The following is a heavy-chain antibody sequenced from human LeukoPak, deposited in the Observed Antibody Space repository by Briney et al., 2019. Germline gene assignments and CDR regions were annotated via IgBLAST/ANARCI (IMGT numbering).Heavy chain of an antibody. Sequence: GGSLRLSCAASGFTFSSYAMSWVRQAPGKGLEWVSGINWNGGSTGYADSVKGRFTISRDNAKNSLYLQMNSLRAEDTALYYCARDRGAYSSSCFDYWGQGTLVTVSS. CDR3: ARDRGAYSSSCFDY. J-gene: IGHJ4*02. V-gene: IGHV3-20*04. CDR2: INWNGGST. CDR1: GFTFSSYA. D-gene: IGHD6-6*01.